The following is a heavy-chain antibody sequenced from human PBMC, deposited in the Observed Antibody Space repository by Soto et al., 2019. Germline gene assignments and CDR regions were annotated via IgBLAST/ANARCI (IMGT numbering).Heavy chain of an antibody. Sequence: SETLSLTGTVSGGSVSSGSYYWSWIRQPPGKGLEWIGYIYYSGSTNYNPSLKSRVTISVDTSKNQFSLKLSSVTAADTAVYYCAREGGTTIVDNWFDPWGQGTLVTVSS. D-gene: IGHD3-22*01. J-gene: IGHJ5*02. V-gene: IGHV4-61*01. CDR3: AREGGTTIVDNWFDP. CDR2: IYYSGST. CDR1: GGSVSSGSYY.